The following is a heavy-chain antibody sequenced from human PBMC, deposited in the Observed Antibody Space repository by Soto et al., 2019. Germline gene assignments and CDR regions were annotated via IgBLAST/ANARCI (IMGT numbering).Heavy chain of an antibody. CDR2: INHSGSS. CDR3: VRQGVAASGSGRFDP. Sequence: SETLSLTCAVYGGSFTSYYWTWIRQSPEKGLEWIGEINHSGSSKYNPSLQSRVSMSVDTSKSQFSLTLSSLVVADTAVYYCVRQGVAASGSGRFDPWGQGXQVTVSS. V-gene: IGHV4-34*01. J-gene: IGHJ5*02. D-gene: IGHD3-10*01. CDR1: GGSFTSYY.